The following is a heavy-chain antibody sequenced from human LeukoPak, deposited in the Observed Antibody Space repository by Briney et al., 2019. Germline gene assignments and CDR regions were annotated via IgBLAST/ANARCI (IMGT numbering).Heavy chain of an antibody. D-gene: IGHD2-21*01. Sequence: PGGSLRLSCAASGFTFSSYAMSWVRQAPGKGLEWVSVISGSSGSTYYADSVKGRFTISRDNSKNTLYLQMDSLRAEDTAVYYCAKSGGDYFDYWGQGTLVTVSS. J-gene: IGHJ4*02. CDR3: AKSGGDYFDY. CDR1: GFTFSSYA. V-gene: IGHV3-23*01. CDR2: ISGSSGST.